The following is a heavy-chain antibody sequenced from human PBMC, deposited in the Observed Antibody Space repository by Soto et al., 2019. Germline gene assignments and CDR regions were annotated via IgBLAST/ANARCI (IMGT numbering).Heavy chain of an antibody. CDR3: AIPVYDILTGYYPSFDY. CDR2: INHSGST. Sequence: PSETLSLTCAVYGGSCSGYYWSWIRQPPGKGLEWIWEINHSGSTNYNPSLKSRVTISVDTSKNQFSLKLSSVTAADTAVYYCAIPVYDILTGYYPSFDYWGQGTLVTVSS. V-gene: IGHV4-34*01. CDR1: GGSCSGYY. J-gene: IGHJ4*02. D-gene: IGHD3-9*01.